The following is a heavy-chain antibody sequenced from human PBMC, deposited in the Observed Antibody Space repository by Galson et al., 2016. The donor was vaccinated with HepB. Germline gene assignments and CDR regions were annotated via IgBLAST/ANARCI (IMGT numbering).Heavy chain of an antibody. CDR2: IWYDGVKK. J-gene: IGHJ6*02. V-gene: IGHV3-33*01. CDR3: ARDLGNWDDQGQWYYGMDV. Sequence: SLRLSCAASGFTFSSYGIHWVRQAPGKGLEWVAVIWYDGVKKWYADPVQGRFTISRDNPSNTLFLQMNSVTVEDTAVYYCARDLGNWDDQGQWYYGMDVWGQGTTVTVSS. D-gene: IGHD1-20*01. CDR1: GFTFSSYG.